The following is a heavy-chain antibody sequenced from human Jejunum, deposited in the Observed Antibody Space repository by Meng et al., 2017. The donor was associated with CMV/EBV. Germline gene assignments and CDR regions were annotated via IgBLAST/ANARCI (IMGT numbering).Heavy chain of an antibody. Sequence: ANSFWSWIRQPPGKTLEWIGFVSYSESTNYNPSLKSRVTISVDTSKNQFSLRLGSVTAADTALYYCARDWRGPTFTFLRGVMNWLDPWGQGTLVTVSS. V-gene: IGHV4-61*01. CDR2: VSYSEST. CDR3: ARDWRGPTFTFLRGVMNWLDP. CDR1: ANSF. D-gene: IGHD3-10*01. J-gene: IGHJ5*02.